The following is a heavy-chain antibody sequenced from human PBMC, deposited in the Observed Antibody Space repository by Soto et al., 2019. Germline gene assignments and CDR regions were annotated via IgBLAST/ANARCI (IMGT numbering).Heavy chain of an antibody. D-gene: IGHD2-15*01. CDR1: GFTFSSYA. V-gene: IGHV3-23*01. Sequence: PGGSLRLSCAASGFTFSSYAMSWVRQAPGKGLGWVSAISGSGGSTYYADSVKGRFTISRDNSKNTLYLQMNSLRAEDTAVYYCAKEGDIVVVVAALEYWGQGTLVTVSS. J-gene: IGHJ4*02. CDR3: AKEGDIVVVVAALEY. CDR2: ISGSGGST.